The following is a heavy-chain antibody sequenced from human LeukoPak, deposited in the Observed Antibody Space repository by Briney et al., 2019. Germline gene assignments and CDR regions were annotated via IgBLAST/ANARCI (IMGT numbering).Heavy chain of an antibody. J-gene: IGHJ4*02. V-gene: IGHV4-39*01. CDR2: IYYSGST. CDR3: ARGSLDYYDSSGYIDY. CDR1: GGSISSSSYY. Sequence: SETLSLTCTVSGGSISSSSYYWGWIRQPPGTGLEWIGSIYYSGSTYYNPSLKSRVTISVDTSKNQFSLKLSSVTAADTAVYYCARGSLDYYDSSGYIDYWGQGTLVTVSS. D-gene: IGHD3-22*01.